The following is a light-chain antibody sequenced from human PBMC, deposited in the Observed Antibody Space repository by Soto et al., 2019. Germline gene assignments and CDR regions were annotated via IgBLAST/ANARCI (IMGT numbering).Light chain of an antibody. CDR2: DTS. CDR1: QSVNSLY. J-gene: IGKJ4*01. V-gene: IGKV3D-20*02. CDR3: QQRSNWLT. Sequence: EIALTQSPGTLSLSPGERATLSCRASQSVNSLYLAWYQQKPGQAPRLLIYDTSSRATGIPARFSGSGSGTDFTLTISSLEPEDFAVYYCQQRSNWLTFGGGTKVDIK.